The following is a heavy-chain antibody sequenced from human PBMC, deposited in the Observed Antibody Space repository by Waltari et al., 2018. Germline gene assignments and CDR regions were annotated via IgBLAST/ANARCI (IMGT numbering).Heavy chain of an antibody. D-gene: IGHD6-13*01. CDR3: ARDPDSSSWSDWYFDL. CDR2: IIPIVGTA. V-gene: IGHV1-69*08. J-gene: IGHJ2*01. CDR1: GGTFSSYA. Sequence: QVQLVQSGAEVKKPGSSVKVSCKASGGTFSSYAISWVRQAPGQGLEWMGRIIPIVGTANYAQKFQGRVTITADKSTSTAYMELSSLRSEDTAVYYCARDPDSSSWSDWYFDLWGRGTLVTVSS.